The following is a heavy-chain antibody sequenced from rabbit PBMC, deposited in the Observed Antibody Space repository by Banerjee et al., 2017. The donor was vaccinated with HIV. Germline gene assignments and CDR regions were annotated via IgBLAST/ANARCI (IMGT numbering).Heavy chain of an antibody. CDR2: IYSSSSST. Sequence: QQQLEESGGGLVKPGGTLTLTCKASGFDFSSSYYMCWVRQAPGKGLELIACIYSSSSSTWYASWVNGRFTISRSTSLNTVDLKMTSLTAADTATYFCARWDPILVALNLWGPGTLVTVS. D-gene: IGHD7-1*01. CDR3: ARWDPILVALNL. J-gene: IGHJ4*01. CDR1: GFDFSSSYY. V-gene: IGHV1S43*01.